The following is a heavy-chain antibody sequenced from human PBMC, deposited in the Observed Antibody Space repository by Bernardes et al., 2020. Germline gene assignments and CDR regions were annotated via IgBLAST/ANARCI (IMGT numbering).Heavy chain of an antibody. J-gene: IGHJ3*02. CDR3: ARFIVGAIAFDI. V-gene: IGHV3-53*01. CDR1: GFTVSSNY. D-gene: IGHD1-26*01. CDR2: IYSGGST. Sequence: GGSLRLSRAASGFTVSSNYMSWVRQAPGKGLEWVSVIYSGGSTYYADSVKGRFTISRDNSKNTLYLQMNSLRAEDTAVYYCARFIVGAIAFDIWGQGTMVTVSS.